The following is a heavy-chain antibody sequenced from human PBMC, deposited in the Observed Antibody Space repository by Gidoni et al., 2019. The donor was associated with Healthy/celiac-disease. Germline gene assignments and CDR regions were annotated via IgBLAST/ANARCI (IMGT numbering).Heavy chain of an antibody. D-gene: IGHD2-2*01. CDR1: GFTFSSYS. CDR3: ARTQGNIVVARSMDV. Sequence: EVQLVESGGGLVQPGGSLRLSCAASGFTFSSYSMNWVRQAPGKGLEGVSYISSSRSTIYDADSVKGRFTISRDKAKNSLYLQMNSLRAEDTAVYYCARTQGNIVVARSMDVWGQGTTVTVSS. J-gene: IGHJ6*02. V-gene: IGHV3-48*01. CDR2: ISSSRSTI.